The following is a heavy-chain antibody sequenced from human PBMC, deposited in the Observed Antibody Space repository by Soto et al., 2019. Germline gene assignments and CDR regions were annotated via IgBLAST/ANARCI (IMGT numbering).Heavy chain of an antibody. J-gene: IGHJ3*02. CDR2: IKQDGSEK. V-gene: IGHV3-7*01. Sequence: GGSLRLSCAASGFTFSSYWMSWVRQAPGKGLEWVANIKQDGSEKYYVDSVKGGFTISRDNAKNSLYLQMNSLRAEDTAVYYCAIHGGYVRAFDIWGQGTMVTVSS. CDR3: AIHGGYVRAFDI. CDR1: GFTFSSYW. D-gene: IGHD5-12*01.